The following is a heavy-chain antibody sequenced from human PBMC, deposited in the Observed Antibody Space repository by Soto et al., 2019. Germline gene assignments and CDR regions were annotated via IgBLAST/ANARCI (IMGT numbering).Heavy chain of an antibody. Sequence: QVQLVQSGAEVKKPGASVKISCKTSGYTFAMHYIHWVRQAPGQGLERMGMINPSDGSTSYVQKLQGTVTMIRDASTTTLFLNISRRTSHDPAIFYCAREAGGGGRGQDFWGQGTLVSVSS. V-gene: IGHV1-46*03. D-gene: IGHD1-26*01. J-gene: IGHJ4*02. CDR1: GYTFAMHY. CDR3: AREAGGGGRGQDF. CDR2: INPSDGST.